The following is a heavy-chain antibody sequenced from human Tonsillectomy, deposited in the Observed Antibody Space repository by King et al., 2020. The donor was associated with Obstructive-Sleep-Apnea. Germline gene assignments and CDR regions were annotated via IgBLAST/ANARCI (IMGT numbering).Heavy chain of an antibody. Sequence: QLVPSGAEVKQPGASVKVSCQHSGYTFTRYGLPWVRQAPGQGLVWMGWIRADNGDTNYAHNLQGRVTLTTDTSTSTAYMELGRLRSDDTAVYYCARGELPGCGSYYDYYSGVDVWGQGTTVTVSS. V-gene: IGHV1-18*04. D-gene: IGHD1-26*01. CDR2: IRADNGDT. CDR3: ARGELPGCGSYYDYYSGVDV. J-gene: IGHJ6*02. CDR1: GYTFTRYG.